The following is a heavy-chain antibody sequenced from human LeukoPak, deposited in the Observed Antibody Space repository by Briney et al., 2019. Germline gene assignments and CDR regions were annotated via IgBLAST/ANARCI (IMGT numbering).Heavy chain of an antibody. CDR3: ARDVVVVPAAIHYGMNV. Sequence: PSETLSLTCAVYGGSFSDYFWGWIRQPPGKGLEWIGEINHSGRTYYNPSLKSRVTISVDASKNQFSLNLSSVTAADTAVYYCARDVVVVPAAIHYGMNVWGQGTTVTVSS. V-gene: IGHV4-34*01. J-gene: IGHJ6*02. D-gene: IGHD2-2*01. CDR2: INHSGRT. CDR1: GGSFSDYF.